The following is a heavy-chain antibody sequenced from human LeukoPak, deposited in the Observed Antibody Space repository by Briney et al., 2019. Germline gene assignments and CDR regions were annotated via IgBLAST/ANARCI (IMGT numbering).Heavy chain of an antibody. J-gene: IGHJ6*03. CDR1: GGSISSGDYY. Sequence: SQTLSLTCTVSGGSISSGDYYWSWIPQPPGKGLEWLGYIYYSGSTYYNPSLKSRVTISVDTSKNQFSLKLSSVTAADTAVYYCAREPRYGSGSYYNYMDVWGKGTTVTVSS. CDR2: IYYSGST. CDR3: AREPRYGSGSYYNYMDV. D-gene: IGHD3-10*01. V-gene: IGHV4-30-4*08.